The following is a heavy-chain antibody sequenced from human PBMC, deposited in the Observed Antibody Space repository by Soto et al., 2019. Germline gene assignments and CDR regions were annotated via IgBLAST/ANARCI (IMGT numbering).Heavy chain of an antibody. CDR1: GFSLSNAGLG. D-gene: IGHD6-13*01. CDR2: IFSNDEK. CDR3: ASTYRTSLYWFDP. J-gene: IGHJ5*02. V-gene: IGHV2-26*04. Sequence: QVTVKESGPVLVKPTETLTLTCTVSGFSLSNAGLGVSWIRQPPGKALEWLAHIFSNDEKSYSTSLKSRLTISKDTSKSQVVLIMTNMDPVDTATYYCASTYRTSLYWFDPWGQGTLVTVSS.